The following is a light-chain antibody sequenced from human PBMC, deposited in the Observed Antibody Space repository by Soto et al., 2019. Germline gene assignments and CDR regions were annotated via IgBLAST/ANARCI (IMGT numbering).Light chain of an antibody. J-gene: IGLJ2*01. Sequence: QSVLTQPPSASGTPGQRGTISCSGSSSNIESNTVNWYQQRPGTAPKLLSYSNNQRPSGVPDRFSGSKSGTSASLAISGLQSEDEADYYCAAWDDSLNGVVFGGGTKLTVL. V-gene: IGLV1-44*01. CDR1: SSNIESNT. CDR3: AAWDDSLNGVV. CDR2: SNN.